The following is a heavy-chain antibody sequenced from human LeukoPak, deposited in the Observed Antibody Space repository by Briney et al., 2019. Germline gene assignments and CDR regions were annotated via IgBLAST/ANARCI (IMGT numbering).Heavy chain of an antibody. Sequence: SETLSLTCTVSGGSVSSSSYFWSWIRQPPGKGLEWFGYIYYGGSTNYNPSLKSRVTISLDTSKNQFSLKLSSVTAADTAVYYCARGRGHFDYWGQGTLVTVSS. CDR2: IYYGGST. V-gene: IGHV4-61*01. CDR1: GGSVSSSSYF. J-gene: IGHJ4*02. CDR3: ARGRGHFDY.